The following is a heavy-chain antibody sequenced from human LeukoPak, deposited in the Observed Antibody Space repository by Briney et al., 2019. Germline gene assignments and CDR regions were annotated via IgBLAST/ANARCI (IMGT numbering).Heavy chain of an antibody. J-gene: IGHJ5*02. CDR1: GFTVRNYC. CDR2: IYGDGST. V-gene: IGHV3-53*01. Sequence: GGSLRLSCAASGFTVRNYCMSWVRQAPGKGLEWVAVIYGDGSTYYADSVKGRFTISSDNLKKTLSLQMDSLRAADTAMYYCARGSPVASGRYSIYSSWGQGTLVTVSS. D-gene: IGHD3-10*01. CDR3: ARGSPVASGRYSIYSS.